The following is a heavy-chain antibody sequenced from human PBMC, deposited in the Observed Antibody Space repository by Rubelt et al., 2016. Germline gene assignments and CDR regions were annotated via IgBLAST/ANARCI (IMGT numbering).Heavy chain of an antibody. Sequence: ESGPGLVKPSETLSLTCTVSGGSISSYYWSWIRQPAGKGLEWIGRIYTCGSTNYNPSLKSRVTISVDTSKNQFPLKLSSVTAADTAVYYCARDHSSGWYLEGFFDYWGQGTLVTVSS. CDR3: ARDHSSGWYLEGFFDY. J-gene: IGHJ4*02. CDR2: IYTCGST. D-gene: IGHD6-19*01. CDR1: GGSISSYY. V-gene: IGHV4-4*07.